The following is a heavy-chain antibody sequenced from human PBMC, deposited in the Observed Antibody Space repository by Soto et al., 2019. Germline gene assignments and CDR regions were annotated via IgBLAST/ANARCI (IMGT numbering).Heavy chain of an antibody. CDR3: ARDAYDFWSGYPQFYGMDV. V-gene: IGHV3-21*01. J-gene: IGHJ6*02. CDR2: ISSSSSYI. CDR1: GFTFSSYS. Sequence: PGGSLRLSCAASGFTFSSYSMNWVRQAPGKGLEWVSSISSSSSYIYYADSVKGRFTISRDNAKNSLYLQMNSLRAEDTAVYYCARDAYDFWSGYPQFYGMDVWGQGTTVTVSS. D-gene: IGHD3-3*01.